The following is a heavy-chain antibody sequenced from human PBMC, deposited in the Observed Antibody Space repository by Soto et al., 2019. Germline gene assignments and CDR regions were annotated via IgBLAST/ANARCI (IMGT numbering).Heavy chain of an antibody. CDR3: ATSSDAGFDP. J-gene: IGHJ5*02. V-gene: IGHV1-18*04. Sequence: QLQLVQSAAEVKKPGASVRVSCKAYGYPFIKYGISWIRQAPEQGLEWMGWIKVDSGYTNYAQKFQGRVTMTADTSSETAFMELRSLRLDGTAVYFCATSSDAGFDPWGQGTLVSVSS. D-gene: IGHD2-2*01. CDR2: IKVDSGYT. CDR1: GYPFIKYG.